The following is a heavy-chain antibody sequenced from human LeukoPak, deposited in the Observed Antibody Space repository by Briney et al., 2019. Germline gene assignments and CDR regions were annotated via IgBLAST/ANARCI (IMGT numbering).Heavy chain of an antibody. Sequence: GASVKVSCKASGGTFSSYAISWVRQAPGQGLEWMGGIIPNSGGTNYAQKFQGRVTMTTDTSTSTAYMELRSLRSDDTAVYYCARAGIYSGYNNYYYMDVWGKGTTVTVSS. CDR2: IIPNSGGT. V-gene: IGHV1-18*01. CDR3: ARAGIYSGYNNYYYMDV. D-gene: IGHD5-12*01. CDR1: GGTFSSYA. J-gene: IGHJ6*03.